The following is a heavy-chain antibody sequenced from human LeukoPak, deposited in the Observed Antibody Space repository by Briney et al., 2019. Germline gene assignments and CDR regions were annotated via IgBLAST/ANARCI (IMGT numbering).Heavy chain of an antibody. J-gene: IGHJ5*02. CDR1: GFTFSSYS. V-gene: IGHV3-23*01. CDR2: IVDSGYT. CDR3: LPYGSGST. D-gene: IGHD3-10*01. Sequence: GGSLRLSCAASGFTFSSYSMNWVRQATGKGLEWVSAIVDSGYTYNADSVKGRFTISRDSSKNTVYLQMNTLRVEDTAVYYCLPYGSGSTWGQGTLVTVSS.